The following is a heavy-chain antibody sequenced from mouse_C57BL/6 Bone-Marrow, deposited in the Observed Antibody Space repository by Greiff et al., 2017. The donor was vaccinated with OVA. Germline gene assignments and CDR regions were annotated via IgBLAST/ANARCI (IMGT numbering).Heavy chain of an antibody. J-gene: IGHJ1*03. CDR1: YTFFRRVH. D-gene: IGHD2-14*01. CDR3: AEDSAVYYCACRRYGRYFDV. Sequence: VQLQQSGPELARPWASVKISCQAFYTFFRRVHFAIRDTNYWLQWVKQRPGPGLEWIGAIYPGNGGTSYNQKFKGKATLTADKSSSTAYMQLSRLTAEDSAVYYCACRRYGRYFDVWGTGTTVTVAS. V-gene: IGHV1-87*01. CDR2: GPGLEWIG.